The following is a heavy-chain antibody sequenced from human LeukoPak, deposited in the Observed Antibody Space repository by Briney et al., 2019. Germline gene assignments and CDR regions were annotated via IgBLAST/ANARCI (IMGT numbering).Heavy chain of an antibody. V-gene: IGHV3-74*01. J-gene: IGHJ4*02. CDR3: ARHLGTYSDH. Sequence: GGSLRLSCAASGFTFSSYSMYWVRQAPGKGLVWVSLINGDGSSTNYADSVKGRFTISRDNAKNTLYLQVNSLRADDTAVYYCARHLGTYSDHWGQGTLVTVSA. D-gene: IGHD1-1*01. CDR1: GFTFSSYS. CDR2: INGDGSST.